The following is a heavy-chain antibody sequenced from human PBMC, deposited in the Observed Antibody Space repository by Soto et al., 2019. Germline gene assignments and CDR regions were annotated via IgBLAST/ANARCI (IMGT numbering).Heavy chain of an antibody. CDR1: GFPFSAYN. CDR3: SRSPEVGVRGAY. J-gene: IGHJ4*02. V-gene: IGHV3-21*01. CDR2: ITVGSSHI. D-gene: IGHD3-16*01. Sequence: GSLRLSCTGSGFPFSAYNINWVRQAPGKGLEWVSSITVGSSHIYQPNSMKGRFTISRDYAKNSVYLQIDSLRDEDTALYYCSRSPEVGVRGAYWGQGTLVTVSS.